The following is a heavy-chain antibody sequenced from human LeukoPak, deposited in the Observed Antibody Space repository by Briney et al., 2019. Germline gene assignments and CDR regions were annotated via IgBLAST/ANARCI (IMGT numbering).Heavy chain of an antibody. V-gene: IGHV1-46*01. CDR2: ISPSGGGT. D-gene: IGHD3-3*01. Sequence: ASVKVSCKACGYTFTTNYMHWVRQAPGQGLEWMGIISPSGGGTSYAEKFQGRVTMTRDTSTSTVYMELSSLRSEDTAVYYCAREGSVGNGYYLYWGQGTLVTVSS. CDR3: AREGSVGNGYYLY. CDR1: GYTFTTNY. J-gene: IGHJ4*02.